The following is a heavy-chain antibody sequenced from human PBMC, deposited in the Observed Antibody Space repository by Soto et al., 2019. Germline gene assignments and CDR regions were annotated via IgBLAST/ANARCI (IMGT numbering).Heavy chain of an antibody. CDR2: IIPIFGTA. D-gene: IGHD3-22*01. CDR3: ARAPEDYDSSGYYLGAFDI. J-gene: IGHJ3*02. CDR1: GGTFSSYA. V-gene: IGHV1-69*13. Sequence: SVKVSCKASGGTFSSYAISWVRQAPGQGLEWMGGIIPIFGTANYAQKFQGRVTITADESTSTAYMELSSLRSEDTAVYYCARAPEDYDSSGYYLGAFDIWGQGTMVTVSS.